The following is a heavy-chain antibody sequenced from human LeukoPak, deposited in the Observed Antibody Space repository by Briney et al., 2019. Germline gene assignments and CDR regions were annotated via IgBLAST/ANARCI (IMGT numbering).Heavy chain of an antibody. J-gene: IGHJ4*02. D-gene: IGHD3-22*01. CDR3: AKSMGDTSGYRY. CDR2: ISGSGGST. V-gene: IGHV3-23*01. Sequence: GSLRLSCAASGFTFSSYGMSWVRQAPGKGLEWVSSISGSGGSTYYADSVKGRFTISRDNSKNTLYLQMNSLRAEDTAVYYCAKSMGDTSGYRYWGQGTLVTVSS. CDR1: GFTFSSYG.